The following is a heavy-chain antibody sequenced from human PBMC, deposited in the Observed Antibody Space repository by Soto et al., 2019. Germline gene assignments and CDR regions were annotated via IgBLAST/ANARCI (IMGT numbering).Heavy chain of an antibody. V-gene: IGHV1-69*02. J-gene: IGHJ4*02. CDR2: IIPILGIA. D-gene: IGHD3-3*01. CDR1: GGTFSSYT. Sequence: QVQLVQSGAEVKKPGPSVKVSCKASGGTFSSYTISWVRQAPGQGLEWMGRIIPILGIANYAQKFQGRVTITAYKSTSTAYMEMSSLRSEDTAVYYCARGAGSFGVVIMVYWGQGTLVTVSS. CDR3: ARGAGSFGVVIMVY.